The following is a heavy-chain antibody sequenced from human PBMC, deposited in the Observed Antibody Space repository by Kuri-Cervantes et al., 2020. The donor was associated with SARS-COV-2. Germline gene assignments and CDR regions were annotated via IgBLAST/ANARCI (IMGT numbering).Heavy chain of an antibody. J-gene: IGHJ3*01. D-gene: IGHD5-12*01. CDR3: ARSPHSGYGSRILGAFDF. V-gene: IGHV2-70*04. CDR1: GFSLSTTGMR. Sequence: SGPTLVKPTQTLTLTCTFSGFSLSTTGMRVSWIRQPPGKALEWLARIDWDDSKFYSTSLKTSLTVSKDNSKNQVVLTMTNVDPVDTATYYCARSPHSGYGSRILGAFDFWGQGTMVTDSS. CDR2: IDWDDSK.